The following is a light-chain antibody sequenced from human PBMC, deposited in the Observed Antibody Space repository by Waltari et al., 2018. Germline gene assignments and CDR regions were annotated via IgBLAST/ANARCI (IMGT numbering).Light chain of an antibody. J-gene: IGLJ1*01. CDR2: DDA. CDR3: QVWDSSRDHPV. Sequence: SDVLTQAPSVSVAPGQTATITCRGDSIGSHSVHWYQQRPGQAPVVVVYDDAYRASGIPERISWSGSGNAATLTISRVQPGDEADYYCQVWDSSRDHPVFGPGTRVTVL. CDR1: SIGSHS. V-gene: IGLV3-21*02.